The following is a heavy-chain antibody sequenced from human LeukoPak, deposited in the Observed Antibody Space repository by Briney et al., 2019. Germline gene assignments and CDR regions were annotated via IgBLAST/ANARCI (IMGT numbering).Heavy chain of an antibody. CDR3: ARDLGWIFGAGGYFDY. J-gene: IGHJ4*02. CDR2: IKQDGSEK. V-gene: IGHV3-7*01. D-gene: IGHD3-3*01. Sequence: PGGSLRLSCAASGFTFSSYWMSWVRQAPGKGLEWVANIKQDGSEKYYVDSVKGRFTISRDNAKNSLYLQMNSLRAEDTAVYYCARDLGWIFGAGGYFDYWGQGTLVTVSS. CDR1: GFTFSSYW.